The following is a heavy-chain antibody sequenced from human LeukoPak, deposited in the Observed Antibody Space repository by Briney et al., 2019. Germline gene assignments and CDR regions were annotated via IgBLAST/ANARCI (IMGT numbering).Heavy chain of an antibody. V-gene: IGHV4-31*03. Sequence: TLSLTCTVSGGSISSGGYYWSWIRQHPGKGLEWIGYIYYSGSTYYNPSLKSRVTISVDTSKNQFSLKLSSVTAADTAVYYCARDNRPGSYYYGMDVWGQGTTVTVSS. CDR2: IYYSGST. CDR1: GGSISSGGYY. CDR3: ARDNRPGSYYYGMDV. J-gene: IGHJ6*02. D-gene: IGHD5-12*01.